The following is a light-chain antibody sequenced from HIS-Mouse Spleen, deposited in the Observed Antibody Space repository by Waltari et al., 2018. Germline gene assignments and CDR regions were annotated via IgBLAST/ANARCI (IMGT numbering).Light chain of an antibody. CDR1: ALPKKY. Sequence: SYELTQPPSVSVSPGQTARLTCSGDALPKKYAYWYQKKSGQAPLLVIYEDSKRPSGIPERFSGSSSGTMATLTISGAQVEDEADYYCYSTDSSGNHRVFGGGTKLTVL. V-gene: IGLV3-10*01. CDR2: EDS. J-gene: IGLJ2*01. CDR3: YSTDSSGNHRV.